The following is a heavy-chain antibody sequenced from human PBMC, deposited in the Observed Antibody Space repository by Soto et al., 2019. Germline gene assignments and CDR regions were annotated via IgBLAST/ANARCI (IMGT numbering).Heavy chain of an antibody. CDR2: IYYSGST. CDR3: ASTTSISVAGTLIYYFDF. V-gene: IGHV4-39*01. CDR1: GGSIISHTYY. Sequence: LHLQESGPGLVKPSETLSLTCTISGGSIISHTYYWNWIRQAPGKGLEWIGSIYYSGSTYYNPSLKSRVTISVDTSKNQFSLKLNSVTAADTAVYYCASTTSISVAGTLIYYFDFWGPGTLVTVSS. J-gene: IGHJ4*02. D-gene: IGHD6-19*01.